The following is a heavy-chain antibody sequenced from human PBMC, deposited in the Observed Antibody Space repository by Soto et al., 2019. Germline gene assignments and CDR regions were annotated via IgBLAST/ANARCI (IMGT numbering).Heavy chain of an antibody. V-gene: IGHV3-23*01. D-gene: IGHD3-10*01. J-gene: IGHJ4*02. CDR3: AKDMDYYGSGSYYKWDY. Sequence: GSLRLSCAASGFTFSSYAMSWVRQAPGKGLEWVSAISGSGGSTYYANSVKGRFTISRDNSKNTLYLQMNSLRAEDTAVYYCAKDMDYYGSGSYYKWDYWGQGTLVTVSS. CDR2: ISGSGGST. CDR1: GFTFSSYA.